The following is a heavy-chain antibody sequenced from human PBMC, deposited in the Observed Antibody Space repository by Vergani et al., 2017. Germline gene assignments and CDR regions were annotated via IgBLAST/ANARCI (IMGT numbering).Heavy chain of an antibody. CDR1: GESFSSFY. J-gene: IGHJ4*02. D-gene: IGHD3-10*01. V-gene: IGHV4-34*02. Sequence: QVQLQQWGAGVVKPSGTLSLTCAVFGESFSSFYWSWIRQPPGTGLEWIGEINNDRHTNYNTSPESRVTVSRNTAKNQFPLNLMSVTAADTAMYYCAVRPRVNLVGGEIITKRTFDYWSQGSLVTVSS. CDR3: AVRPRVNLVGGEIITKRTFDY. CDR2: INNDRHT.